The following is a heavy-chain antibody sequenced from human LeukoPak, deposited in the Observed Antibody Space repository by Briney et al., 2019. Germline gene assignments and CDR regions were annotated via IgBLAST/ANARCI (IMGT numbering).Heavy chain of an antibody. CDR3: AKDLIVVVPAANYFDY. V-gene: IGHV3-23*01. J-gene: IGHJ4*02. CDR1: GGSLSGYY. Sequence: PSETLSLTCVVYGGSLSGYYWNWIRQPPGKGLEWVPAISGSGGSTYYADSVKGRFTISRDNSKNTLYLQMNSLRAEDAAVYYCAKDLIVVVPAANYFDYWGQGTLVTVSS. CDR2: ISGSGGST. D-gene: IGHD2-2*01.